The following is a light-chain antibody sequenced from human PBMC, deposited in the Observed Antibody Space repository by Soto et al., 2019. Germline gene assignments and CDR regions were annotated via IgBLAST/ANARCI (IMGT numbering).Light chain of an antibody. CDR3: QQYNSYPLT. V-gene: IGKV3-11*01. J-gene: IGKJ4*01. CDR2: DAS. CDR1: QSISSC. Sequence: EIVLTQTPATQSLSPGDRASLSCRASQSISSCLAWYQQKPGKAPKLLIYDASSLATGVPSRFSGSGSGTDFTLTISSLEPDDFAAYYCQQYNSYPLTFGGGTKVDIK.